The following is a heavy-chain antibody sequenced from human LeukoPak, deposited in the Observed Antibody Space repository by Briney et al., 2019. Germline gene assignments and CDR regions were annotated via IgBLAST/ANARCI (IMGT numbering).Heavy chain of an antibody. J-gene: IGHJ6*02. CDR1: GFTVSSNY. CDR2: IYSGGGT. V-gene: IGHV3-66*01. Sequence: GGSLRLSCAASGFTVSSNYMSWVRQAPGQGLEWVSVIYSGGGTYYADSVKGRFTISRDNSKNTLYFQMNSLRADDTAVYYCARGGTYSGYYGMDVWGQGTTVTVSS. CDR3: ARGGTYSGYYGMDV. D-gene: IGHD3-10*01.